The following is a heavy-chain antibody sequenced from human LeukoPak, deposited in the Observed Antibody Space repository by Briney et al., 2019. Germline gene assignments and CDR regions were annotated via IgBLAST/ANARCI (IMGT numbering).Heavy chain of an antibody. CDR2: IYHSGST. J-gene: IGHJ6*04. V-gene: IGHV4-4*02. Sequence: SGTLSLTCAVSGGSISSSNWWSWVRQPPGKGLEWIGEIYHSGSTNYNPSLKSRVTISVDKSKNQFSLELSSVTAADTAVYYCARESGGFFRYYYYGMDVWGKGTTVTVSS. CDR1: GGSISSSNW. D-gene: IGHD3-3*01. CDR3: ARESGGFFRYYYYGMDV.